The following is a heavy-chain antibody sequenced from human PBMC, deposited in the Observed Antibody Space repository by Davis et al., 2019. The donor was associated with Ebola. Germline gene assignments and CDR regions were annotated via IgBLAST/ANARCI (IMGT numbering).Heavy chain of an antibody. CDR3: ARGGSSSWSGWFDP. Sequence: PSETLSLTCTVSGGSISSYYWSWIRQPAGKGLEWIGRIYTSGSTNYNPSLKSRVTMSVDTSKNQFSLKLSSVTAADTAVYYCARGGSSSWSGWFDPWGQGTLVTVSS. D-gene: IGHD6-13*01. CDR1: GGSISSYY. V-gene: IGHV4-4*07. J-gene: IGHJ5*02. CDR2: IYTSGST.